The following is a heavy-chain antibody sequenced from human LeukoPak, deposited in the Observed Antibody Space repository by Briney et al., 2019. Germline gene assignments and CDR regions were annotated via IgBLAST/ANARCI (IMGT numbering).Heavy chain of an antibody. CDR1: GYSFTSYW. J-gene: IGHJ4*02. V-gene: IGHV5-51*01. CDR3: ARHCSSTSCHHAVDY. Sequence: GESLKISCKGSGYSFTSYWIGWVRQMAGKGLEWMGIIYPGDSDTRYSPSFQGQVTISADKSISTAYLQWSSLKASDTAMYYCARHCSSTSCHHAVDYWGQGTLVTVSS. D-gene: IGHD2-2*01. CDR2: IYPGDSDT.